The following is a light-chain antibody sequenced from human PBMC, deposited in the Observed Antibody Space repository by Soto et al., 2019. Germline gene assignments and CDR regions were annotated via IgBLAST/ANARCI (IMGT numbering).Light chain of an antibody. V-gene: IGKV1-39*01. Sequence: DIQMTQSPSSLSASVGDRVTITCRASESVSNYLNWYQQKPGQAPKLLIYAASSLQSGVPSRFSGSGSGTDFTLTISSLQPEDFAPYSCQQSYSVPLTFGGGTRVEIK. CDR3: QQSYSVPLT. J-gene: IGKJ4*01. CDR2: AAS. CDR1: ESVSNY.